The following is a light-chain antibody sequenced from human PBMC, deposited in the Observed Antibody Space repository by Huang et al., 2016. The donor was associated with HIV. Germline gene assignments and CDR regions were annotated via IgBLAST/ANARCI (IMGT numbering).Light chain of an antibody. CDR3: QQRTKWPPVLT. Sequence: EIVLTQSSATLSLSPGDTSTLSCRASQSVGVYLAWYQQTPGQAPRLLIFEASNRATGIPDRFRGSVSGTDFTLTIDSLQPDDFAIYYCQQRTKWPPVLTFGGGTRVEIK. CDR1: QSVGVY. J-gene: IGKJ4*01. CDR2: EAS. V-gene: IGKV3-11*01.